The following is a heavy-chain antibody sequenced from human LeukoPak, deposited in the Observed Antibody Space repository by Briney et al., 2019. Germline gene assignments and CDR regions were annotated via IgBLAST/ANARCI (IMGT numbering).Heavy chain of an antibody. J-gene: IGHJ5*02. D-gene: IGHD4-17*01. CDR2: ISPDGTKA. V-gene: IGHV3-74*01. CDR1: GFAFSRYY. Sequence: GGSLRLSXTASGFAFSRYYIHWVRQAPGNGVVWVSRISPDGTKADYADSVKGRFTVSRDNAQNTLYLQMNSLRAEDSAAYFCARNFDYGDYLWGQGTLVTVSS. CDR3: ARNFDYGDYL.